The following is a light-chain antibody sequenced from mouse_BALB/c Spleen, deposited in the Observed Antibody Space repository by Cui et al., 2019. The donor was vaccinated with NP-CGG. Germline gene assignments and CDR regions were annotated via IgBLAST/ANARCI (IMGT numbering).Light chain of an antibody. CDR1: TGAVTSSNY. Sequence: QAVVTQESALTTSPGETVTLTCRASTGAVTSSNYANWVQEKPDHLFTGLIGGTNNRVQGVPARFSGSLIGDKAALPITGARTEDEAIYFCALWYSNHWVFGGGTKLTVL. V-gene: IGLV1*01. CDR3: ALWYSNHWV. J-gene: IGLJ1*01. CDR2: GTN.